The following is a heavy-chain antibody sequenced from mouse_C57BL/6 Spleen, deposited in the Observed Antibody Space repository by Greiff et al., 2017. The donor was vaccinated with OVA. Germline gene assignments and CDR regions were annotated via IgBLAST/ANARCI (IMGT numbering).Heavy chain of an antibody. CDR2: IDPSDSYT. CDR3: ARSTDSSGPYYAMDY. J-gene: IGHJ4*01. V-gene: IGHV1-59*01. D-gene: IGHD3-2*02. Sequence: QVHVKQPGAELVRPGTSVKLSCKASGYTFTSYWMHWVKQRPGQGLEWIGVIDPSDSYTNYNQKFKGKATLTVDPSSSTAYMQLSSLTSEDSAVDYCARSTDSSGPYYAMDYWGQGTSVTVSS. CDR1: GYTFTSYW.